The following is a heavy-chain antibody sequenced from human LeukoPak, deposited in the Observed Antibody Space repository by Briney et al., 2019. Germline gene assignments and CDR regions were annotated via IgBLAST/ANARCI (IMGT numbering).Heavy chain of an antibody. CDR1: GFSYSTQR. CDR2: INIDERIT. D-gene: IGHD3-16*01. V-gene: IGHV3-74*01. Sequence: GGSLRLSCAASGFSYSTQRMHWVRQAPGKGLVWVSYINIDERITGYADSVKGRFTISRDNAKNTLYLQMSNLRAEDTAVYFCARGGGLDVWGQGATVTVSS. CDR3: ARGGGLDV. J-gene: IGHJ6*02.